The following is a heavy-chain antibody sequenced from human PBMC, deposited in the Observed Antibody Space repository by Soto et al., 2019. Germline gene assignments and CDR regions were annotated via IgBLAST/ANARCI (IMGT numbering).Heavy chain of an antibody. CDR1: GGTFSSYT. CDR2: IIPILGIA. J-gene: IGHJ4*02. CDR3: ARSWAVAAFYFDY. D-gene: IGHD6-19*01. V-gene: IGHV1-69*02. Sequence: SVKVSCKASGGTFSSYTISWVRQAPGQGLERMGRIIPILGIANYAQKFQGRVTITADKSTSTAYMELSSLRSEDTAVYYCARSWAVAAFYFDYWGQGTLVTVS.